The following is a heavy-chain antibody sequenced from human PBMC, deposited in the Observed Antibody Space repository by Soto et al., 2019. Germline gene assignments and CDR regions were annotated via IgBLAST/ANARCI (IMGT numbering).Heavy chain of an antibody. J-gene: IGHJ5*02. V-gene: IGHV4-4*07. CDR1: GASMNSYH. CDR3: ARDQGVAAAGITWFDP. D-gene: IGHD6-13*01. CDR2: IHSSGST. Sequence: SETLSLTCTVSGASMNSYHWSWIRQPAGKGLEWIGHIHSSGSTNYNPSLKSRVTMSVDTSKNQFSLRLTSLTAADTAVYYCARDQGVAAAGITWFDPWGQGSLVTVSS.